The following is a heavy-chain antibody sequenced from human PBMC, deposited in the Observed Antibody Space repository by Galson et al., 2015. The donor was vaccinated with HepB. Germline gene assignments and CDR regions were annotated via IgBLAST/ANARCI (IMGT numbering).Heavy chain of an antibody. V-gene: IGHV3-23*01. CDR3: ARAGIRDVVPTARFSPAPDY. D-gene: IGHD3-3*01. CDR1: GFTFNNFA. Sequence: SQRLSCAASGFTFNNFAMSWVRQAPGKGLEWVSAISGNGDNTYYADSVRGRFTISRDTSRNTLYLQMRSLRADDTALYYCARAGIRDVVPTARFSPAPDYWGQGTLVTVSS. J-gene: IGHJ4*02. CDR2: ISGNGDNT.